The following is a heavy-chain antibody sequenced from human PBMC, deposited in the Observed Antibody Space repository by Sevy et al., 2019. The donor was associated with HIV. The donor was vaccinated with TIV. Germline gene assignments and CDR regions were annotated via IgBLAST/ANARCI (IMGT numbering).Heavy chain of an antibody. V-gene: IGHV3-49*04. J-gene: IGHJ6*03. Sequence: GGSLRLSCTASGFTFGDYAMSWVRQAPGKGLEWVGFIRSKAYGGTTEYAASVKGRFTISRDDSRSIAYLQMNSLKTEDTAVYYCTRDPGPDCTNGICFLADYYYYMDVWGKGTTVTVSS. CDR2: IRSKAYGGTT. D-gene: IGHD2-8*01. CDR3: TRDPGPDCTNGICFLADYYYYMDV. CDR1: GFTFGDYA.